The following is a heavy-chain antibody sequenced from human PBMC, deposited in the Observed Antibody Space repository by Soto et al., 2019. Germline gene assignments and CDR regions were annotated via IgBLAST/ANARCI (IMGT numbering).Heavy chain of an antibody. CDR1: GGTFSSYA. Sequence: QVQLVQSGAEVKKPGSSVKVSCKASGGTFSSYAISWVRQAPGQGLEWMGGIIPIFGTANYAQKFQGRVTITADKSTSTDYMELSSLRSEDTAVYYCASDFVVVVATLYYYYGMDVWGQGTTVTVSS. CDR3: ASDFVVVVATLYYYYGMDV. CDR2: IIPIFGTA. D-gene: IGHD2-15*01. J-gene: IGHJ6*02. V-gene: IGHV1-69*06.